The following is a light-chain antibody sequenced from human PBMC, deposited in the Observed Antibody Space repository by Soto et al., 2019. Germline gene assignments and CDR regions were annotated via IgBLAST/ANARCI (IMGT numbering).Light chain of an antibody. CDR2: EAS. V-gene: IGLV2-8*01. Sequence: SALAQPPSASGSPGQSVTISCTGTSSDVGGYICVSWYQHHPGKAPKLMIYEASKRPSGVPDRFSGSGSGTDFTLTISSLQAEDVAVYYCQQYYSTPRTFGGGTK. CDR3: QQYYSTPRT. CDR1: SSDVGGYIC. J-gene: IGLJ3*02.